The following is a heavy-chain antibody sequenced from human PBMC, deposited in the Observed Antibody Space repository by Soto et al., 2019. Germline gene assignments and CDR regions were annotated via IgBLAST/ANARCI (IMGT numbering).Heavy chain of an antibody. CDR1: GFSFSNAW. J-gene: IGHJ4*02. Sequence: EVQLVESGAGLVKPGESLRLSCAASGFSFSNAWINWVRQAPGKGLEWVGRIKSKTDGGTIDYAEPVKGRFIISRDDSSNTLYRQMNSLKTEDTAVYYCTTRGSLGYWGQGTLVTVSS. V-gene: IGHV3-15*07. D-gene: IGHD2-15*01. CDR3: TTRGSLGY. CDR2: IKSKTDGGTI.